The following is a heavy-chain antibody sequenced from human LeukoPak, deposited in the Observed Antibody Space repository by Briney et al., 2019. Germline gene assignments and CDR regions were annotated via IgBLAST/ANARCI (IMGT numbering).Heavy chain of an antibody. J-gene: IGHJ6*04. V-gene: IGHV1-69*13. Sequence: SVKVSCKASGGTFSSYAISWVRQAPGQGLEWMGGIIPIFGTANYAQKFQGRVTITADESTSTAYMELSSLRSEDTAVYYCARDKEDILTGYQGYYYYGMDVWGKGTTVTVPS. D-gene: IGHD3-9*01. CDR2: IIPIFGTA. CDR1: GGTFSSYA. CDR3: ARDKEDILTGYQGYYYYGMDV.